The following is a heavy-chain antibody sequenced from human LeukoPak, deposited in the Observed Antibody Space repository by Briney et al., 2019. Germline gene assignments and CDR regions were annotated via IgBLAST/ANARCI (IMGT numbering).Heavy chain of an antibody. CDR2: VKQDGSEK. J-gene: IGHJ5*02. CDR1: GFTFSGNW. V-gene: IGHV3-7*03. CDR3: ARNKPPITMVRGVNWFDP. D-gene: IGHD3-10*01. Sequence: GRSLRLSCAASGFTFSGNWMSWVRKAPGQGLDLVANVKQDGSEKYYVDSVKGRFTISRDNAKNSLYLQMNSLRAEDTAVYYCARNKPPITMVRGVNWFDPWGQGTLVTVSS.